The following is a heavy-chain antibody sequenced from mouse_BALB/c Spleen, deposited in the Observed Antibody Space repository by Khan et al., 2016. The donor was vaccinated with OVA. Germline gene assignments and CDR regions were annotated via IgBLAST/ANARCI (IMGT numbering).Heavy chain of an antibody. CDR2: INTFTGEP. CDR1: GYTFTNYG. V-gene: IGHV9-3-1*01. Sequence: QIQLVQSGPEMKKPGETVKISCKASGYTFTNYGMNWVKQSPGKALKWVGWINTFTGEPTYADDFKGRFAFSLETSASTASLQINNLKNEDTATXVCARPPYFSYSLDHWGQATSVTVSS. CDR3: ARPPYFSYSLDH. J-gene: IGHJ4*01. D-gene: IGHD2-12*01.